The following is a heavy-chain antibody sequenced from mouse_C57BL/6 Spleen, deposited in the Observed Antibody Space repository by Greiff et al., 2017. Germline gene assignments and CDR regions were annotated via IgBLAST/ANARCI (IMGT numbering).Heavy chain of an antibody. CDR3: ARIGYNYAMDY. CDR1: GYTFTDYY. D-gene: IGHD3-1*01. Sequence: VQLQQSGPELVKPGASVKISCKASGYTFTDYYMNWVKQSHGKSLEWIGDINPNNGGTSYNQKFKGKATLTVDKSSSTAYMELRSLTSEDSAVYYCARIGYNYAMDYWGQGTSVTVSS. CDR2: INPNNGGT. J-gene: IGHJ4*01. V-gene: IGHV1-26*01.